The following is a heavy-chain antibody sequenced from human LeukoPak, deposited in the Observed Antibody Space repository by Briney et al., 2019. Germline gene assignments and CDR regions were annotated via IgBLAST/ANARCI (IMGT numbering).Heavy chain of an antibody. V-gene: IGHV1-18*01. Sequence: ASVKVSCKASGYTFTSYGISWVRQAPGQGLEWMGWISAYNGNTNYAQKLQGRVTMTTDTSTSTAYMELRSLRSDDTAVYYCARDQYYDILTEGGADYWGQGTLVTVSS. D-gene: IGHD3-9*01. CDR2: ISAYNGNT. CDR3: ARDQYYDILTEGGADY. J-gene: IGHJ4*02. CDR1: GYTFTSYG.